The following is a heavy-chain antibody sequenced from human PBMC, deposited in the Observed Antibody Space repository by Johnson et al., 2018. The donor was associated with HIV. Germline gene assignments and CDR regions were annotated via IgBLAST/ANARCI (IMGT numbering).Heavy chain of an antibody. V-gene: IGHV3-23*04. CDR1: GLTFSSYA. CDR3: ARSMRGAFDV. D-gene: IGHD3-10*01. Sequence: VQLVESGGGVVRPGGSLRLSCAASGLTFSSYAMDWVRQTPGKGLAWVSAVSAGGDNTYYADSVEGRFTISSDNSKNTLYLQMNSLRAEDTAVYYCARSMRGAFDVWGQGTMVTVSS. J-gene: IGHJ3*01. CDR2: VSAGGDNT.